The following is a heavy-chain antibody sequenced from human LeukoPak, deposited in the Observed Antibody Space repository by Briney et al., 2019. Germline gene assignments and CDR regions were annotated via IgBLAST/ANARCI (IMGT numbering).Heavy chain of an antibody. J-gene: IGHJ5*02. CDR3: ANYGSGSYRFDP. CDR1: GGSISSGGYY. D-gene: IGHD3-10*01. CDR2: IHHSGST. Sequence: PSETLSLTCTVSGGSISSGGYYWSWIRQHPGKGLEWIGYIHHSGSTYYNPSLKSRLIISLDTSKNQFPLKLNSVTAADTAVYYCANYGSGSYRFDPWGQGTLVTVSS. V-gene: IGHV4-31*03.